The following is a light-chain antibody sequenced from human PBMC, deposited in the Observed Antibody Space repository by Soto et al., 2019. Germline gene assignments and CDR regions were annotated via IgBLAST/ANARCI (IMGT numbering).Light chain of an antibody. CDR3: SSYTSSSTYV. J-gene: IGLJ1*01. Sequence: QSALTQPPSVSGSPGQSVTISCSGTSSDVGGYNRVSWYQQPPGTAPKLMIYDVSNRPSGVPDRFSGSKSGNTASLTISGLQAEDEADYYCSSYTSSSTYVFGTGNKVTVL. CDR1: SSDVGGYNR. V-gene: IGLV2-18*02. CDR2: DVS.